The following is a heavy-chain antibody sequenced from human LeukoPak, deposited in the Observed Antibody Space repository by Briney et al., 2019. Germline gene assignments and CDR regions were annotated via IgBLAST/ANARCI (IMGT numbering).Heavy chain of an antibody. Sequence: GRSVSLACAASGFAFDEYAMHWVRQAPGKGLEWVSGISWSGGNTGYADSVKGRFTISRANAKNSLYLQMNSLGAEDTAFYYCAKGSGSRRDGYNWGIWLDPWGQGTLGTVSS. CDR1: GFAFDEYA. CDR3: AKGSGSRRDGYNWGIWLDP. V-gene: IGHV3-9*01. CDR2: ISWSGGNT. D-gene: IGHD5-24*01. J-gene: IGHJ5*02.